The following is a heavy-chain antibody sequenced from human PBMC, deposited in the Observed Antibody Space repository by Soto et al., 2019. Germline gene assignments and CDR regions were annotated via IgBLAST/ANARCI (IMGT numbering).Heavy chain of an antibody. CDR1: GFSFGSHA. J-gene: IGHJ5*02. CDR3: VRGGYLQNPGSDA. D-gene: IGHD5-18*01. Sequence: QVQLVESGGGVVQTGTSLRLSCVASGFSFGSHAMHWVRQAPGKGLQWVAVISYHGVNKYYTDPVRGRFTVSRDNSKNTVYLQVDSLRSEDTGVYHCVRGGYLQNPGSDAWGQGALVTVSS. V-gene: IGHV3-30*04. CDR2: ISYHGVNK.